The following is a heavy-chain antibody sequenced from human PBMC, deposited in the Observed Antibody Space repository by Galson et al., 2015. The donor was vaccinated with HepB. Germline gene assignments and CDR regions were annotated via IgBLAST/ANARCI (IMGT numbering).Heavy chain of an antibody. CDR2: INAANGNT. V-gene: IGHV1-3*01. D-gene: IGHD6-13*01. CDR1: GYTFTTYA. CDR3: ALKGHSSSWYWGWFDP. Sequence: SVKVSCKASGYTFTTYAMHWVRQAPGQRLEWMGWINAANGNTKYSQKFQGRVTITRDTSASTAYMELSSLRSEDTAVYFCALKGHSSSWYWGWFDPWGQGTLVTVSS. J-gene: IGHJ5*02.